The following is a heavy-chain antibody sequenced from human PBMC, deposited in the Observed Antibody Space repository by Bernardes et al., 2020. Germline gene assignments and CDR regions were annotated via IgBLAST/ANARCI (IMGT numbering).Heavy chain of an antibody. Sequence: SETLSLTCTVSGGSISSGPYYWGWIRQPPGKGLEWIGSIYYSGTTYYNPSLKSRVTISVDTSKNQFSLKLSSVTVADTAVFYCARRHAIGRETTGAFDIWGRGTLFTVSS. J-gene: IGHJ3*02. D-gene: IGHD2-8*02. CDR3: ARRHAIGRETTGAFDI. CDR2: IYYSGTT. CDR1: GGSISSGPYY. V-gene: IGHV4-39*01.